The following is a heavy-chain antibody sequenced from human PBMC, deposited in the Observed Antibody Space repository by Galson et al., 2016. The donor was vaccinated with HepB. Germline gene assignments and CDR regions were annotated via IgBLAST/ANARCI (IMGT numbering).Heavy chain of an antibody. Sequence: SGDSITRTKFFWGWLRQPPGEALEWIGSISYTGLTNYNPSLQSRVTLSLDTSRNQISLKLTSVTATDTSIYYCARLTWEVLGWFDTWGQGTLVTVSS. CDR1: GDSITRTKFF. J-gene: IGHJ5*02. V-gene: IGHV4-39*01. CDR3: ARLTWEVLGWFDT. D-gene: IGHD1-26*01. CDR2: ISYTGLT.